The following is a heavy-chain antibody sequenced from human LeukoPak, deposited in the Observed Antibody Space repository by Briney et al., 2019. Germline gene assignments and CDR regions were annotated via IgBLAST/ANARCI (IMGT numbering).Heavy chain of an antibody. CDR3: ARDTVMIFVGGMDV. Sequence: ASVKVSCKASGYTFTSYDINWVRQATGQGLEWMGWMNPNSGNTGYAQKFQGRVTMTRNTSISTAYMELSSLRSEDTAVYYCARDTVMIFVGGMDVWGQGTTVTVSS. J-gene: IGHJ6*02. D-gene: IGHD3-3*01. V-gene: IGHV1-8*01. CDR2: MNPNSGNT. CDR1: GYTFTSYD.